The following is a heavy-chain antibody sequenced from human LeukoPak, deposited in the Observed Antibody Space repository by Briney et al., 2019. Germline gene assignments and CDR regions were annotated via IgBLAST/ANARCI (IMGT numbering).Heavy chain of an antibody. V-gene: IGHV1-69*05. J-gene: IGHJ6*03. CDR3: ARGPSQYYYYYMDV. Sequence: GASVKVSCKASGGTFSSYAISWVRQAPGQGLEWMGGIIPIFGTANYAQKFQGRVTITTDESTSTAYMELSSLRSEDTAVYYCARGPSQYYYYYMDVWGKGTTVTVSS. CDR1: GGTFSSYA. CDR2: IIPIFGTA.